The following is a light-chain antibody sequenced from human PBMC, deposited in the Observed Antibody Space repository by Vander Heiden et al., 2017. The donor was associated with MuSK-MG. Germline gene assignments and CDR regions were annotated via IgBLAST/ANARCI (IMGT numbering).Light chain of an antibody. J-gene: IGKJ4*01. Sequence: DIQMTQSPSSLSASVGDRVTITCRASQTINTYLNWDQQKPGKAPELLIYAADSLQSGVPSRFSGSGHGTEFTLTIRSLQTEDFATYSCKQSYSPPAGTLGGGTRMEI. CDR2: AAD. CDR1: QTINTY. V-gene: IGKV1-39*01. CDR3: KQSYSPPAGT.